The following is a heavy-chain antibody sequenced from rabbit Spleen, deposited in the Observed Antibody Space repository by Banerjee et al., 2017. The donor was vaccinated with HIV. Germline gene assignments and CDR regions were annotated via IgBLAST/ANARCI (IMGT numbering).Heavy chain of an antibody. CDR3: ARDTGSSFSSYGMDL. CDR1: GFSFSSRYY. J-gene: IGHJ6*01. CDR2: IGAGSSGST. Sequence: QSLEESGGGLVQPEGSLTLTCTASGFSFSSRYYMCWVRQAPGKGLEWIACIGAGSSGSTYSATWAKGRFTISKTSSTTVTLQMTSLTAADTATYFCARDTGSSFSSYGMDLWGPGTLVTVS. D-gene: IGHD8-1*01. V-gene: IGHV1S40*01.